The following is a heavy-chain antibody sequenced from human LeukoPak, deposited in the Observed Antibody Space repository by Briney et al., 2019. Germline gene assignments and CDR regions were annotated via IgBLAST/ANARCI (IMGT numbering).Heavy chain of an antibody. V-gene: IGHV4-39*01. Sequence: SETLSLTCTLSGGSISSSSYYWGWIRQPPGKGLEWIGSIYYSGSTYYNPSLKSRVTISVDTSKNQFSLKLSSVTAADTAVYYCARLGQPPISEDWFYPWGQGTLVTVSS. CDR1: GGSISSSSYY. CDR3: ARLGQPPISEDWFYP. D-gene: IGHD3-10*01. J-gene: IGHJ5*02. CDR2: IYYSGST.